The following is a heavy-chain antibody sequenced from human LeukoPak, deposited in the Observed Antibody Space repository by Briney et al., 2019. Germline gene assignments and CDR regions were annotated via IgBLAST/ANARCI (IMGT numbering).Heavy chain of an antibody. CDR1: VYTFTHYY. CDR2: INPNSGGT. J-gene: IGHJ5*02. V-gene: IGHV1-2*02. Sequence: GASVTVSCKASVYTFTHYYMHWVRQAPGQGLEWMGWINPNSGGTNYAQKFQGRVTMTRDTSISTAYMELSRLRSDDAAVYYCARAGCYSYGYDAIWFDLWGQGTLVTVSS. CDR3: ARAGCYSYGYDAIWFDL. D-gene: IGHD5-18*01.